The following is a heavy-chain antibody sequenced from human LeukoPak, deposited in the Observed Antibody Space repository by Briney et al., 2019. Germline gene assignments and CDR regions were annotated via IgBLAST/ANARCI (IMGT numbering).Heavy chain of an antibody. V-gene: IGHV1-8*01. CDR3: ARLRRGNWFDP. CDR1: GYTFTSYD. D-gene: IGHD3-16*01. CDR2: MNPNSGNT. J-gene: IGHJ5*02. Sequence: ASVKVSCKASGYTFTSYDINWVRQATGQGLEWMGWMNPNSGNTGYAQKFQGRVTMTRNTSISTAYMEPSSLGSEDTAVYYCARLRRGNWFDPWGQGTLVTVSS.